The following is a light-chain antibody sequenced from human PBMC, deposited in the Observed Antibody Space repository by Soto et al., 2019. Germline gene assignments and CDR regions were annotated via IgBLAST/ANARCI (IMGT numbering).Light chain of an antibody. J-gene: IGKJ4*01. CDR3: QQIYSAPLT. CDR2: AAS. V-gene: IGKV1-27*01. CDR1: QGISNH. Sequence: DIQMTQSPSSLSASVGDRVTITCRASQGISNHLAWYHQKPGQLPKLLIYAASILQSGVPSRFSGSGSETEFTLSISSLQPEDFATYFCQQIYSAPLTFGGGTKVDIK.